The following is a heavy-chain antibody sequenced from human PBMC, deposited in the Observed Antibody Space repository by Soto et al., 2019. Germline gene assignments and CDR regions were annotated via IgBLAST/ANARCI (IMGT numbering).Heavy chain of an antibody. V-gene: IGHV3-21*01. CDR2: ISSSSSYI. CDR3: ARALSDYYDSSGYPSGY. J-gene: IGHJ4*02. D-gene: IGHD3-22*01. Sequence: PGGFLRLSCAASGFTFISYAMSWVRQAPGKGLEWVSSISSSSSYIYYADSVKGRFTISRDNAKKSLYLQMNSLRAEDTAVYYCARALSDYYDSSGYPSGYWGQGTLVTVSS. CDR1: GFTFISYA.